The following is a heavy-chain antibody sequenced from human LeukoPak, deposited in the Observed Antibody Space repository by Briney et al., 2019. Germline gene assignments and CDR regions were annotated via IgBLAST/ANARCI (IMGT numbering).Heavy chain of an antibody. Sequence: GGSLRLSCADSGFTFSNYAMYWVRQAPGKGPEWVSAISRGGDATYYADSVKGRFTISRDNSKNTLYLQMNSLTAEDTAIYYCARSGIYDYWGQGTLVTVSS. V-gene: IGHV3-23*01. CDR1: GFTFSNYA. CDR3: ARSGIYDY. J-gene: IGHJ4*02. CDR2: ISRGGDAT. D-gene: IGHD3-3*01.